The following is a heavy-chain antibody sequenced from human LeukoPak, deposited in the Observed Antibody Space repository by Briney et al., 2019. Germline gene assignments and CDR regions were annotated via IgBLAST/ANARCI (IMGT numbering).Heavy chain of an antibody. CDR2: ISYDGSNK. V-gene: IGHV3-33*05. J-gene: IGHJ6*04. CDR1: GFTFSSYG. Sequence: GGSLRLSCEASGFTFSSYGMHWVRQAPGRGLEWVALISYDGSNKNYANSVKGRFIISRDDSKNTLYLQMSSLRAEDTAVYYCARKQLPLYYFYYGMDVWGRGTTVTVSS. D-gene: IGHD4-11*01. CDR3: ARKQLPLYYFYYGMDV.